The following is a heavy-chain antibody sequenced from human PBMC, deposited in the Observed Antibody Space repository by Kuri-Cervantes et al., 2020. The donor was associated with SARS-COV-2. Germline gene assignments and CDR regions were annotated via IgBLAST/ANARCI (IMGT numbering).Heavy chain of an antibody. J-gene: IGHJ3*02. D-gene: IGHD3-22*01. CDR2: IYPGDSDT. CDR1: GYSFTSYW. CDR3: ARPLYYYDSSGYPGSVVAFDI. Sequence: QVSCKGSGYSFTSYWIGWVRQMPGKGLEWMGIIYPGDSDTRYSPSFQGQVTISADKSISTAYLQWSSLKASDTAMYYCARPLYYYDSSGYPGSVVAFDIWGQGTMVTVSS. V-gene: IGHV5-51*01.